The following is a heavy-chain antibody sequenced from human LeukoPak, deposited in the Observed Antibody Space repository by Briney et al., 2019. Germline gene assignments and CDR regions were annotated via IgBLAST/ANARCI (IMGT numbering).Heavy chain of an antibody. CDR3: ARGYYDILTGYYITYFDY. V-gene: IGHV1-69*01. CDR2: INPNFGTA. CDR1: GGTFISYA. D-gene: IGHD3-9*01. Sequence: ASVNVSCKSSGGTFISYAISWVRQPPGQGLEWMGVINPNFGTANYAQKFQGRVTITADESTSTAYMELSSLRSEDTAVYYCARGYYDILTGYYITYFDYWGQGTLVTVSS. J-gene: IGHJ4*02.